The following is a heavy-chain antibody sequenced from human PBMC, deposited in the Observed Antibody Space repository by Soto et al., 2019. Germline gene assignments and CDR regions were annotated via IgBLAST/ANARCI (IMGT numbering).Heavy chain of an antibody. Sequence: EVQLLESGGGLVQPGGSLRLSCAASGFTFSSYAMSWVRPAPGKVLEWVSAISDSGGSTYYADSVKGRFTISRDNSKNTLYLQMTSLRAEDTAVYYCANDRVRWRSSSSEFDYWGQGTLVTVSS. J-gene: IGHJ4*02. CDR2: ISDSGGST. CDR1: GFTFSSYA. V-gene: IGHV3-23*01. D-gene: IGHD6-6*01. CDR3: ANDRVRWRSSSSEFDY.